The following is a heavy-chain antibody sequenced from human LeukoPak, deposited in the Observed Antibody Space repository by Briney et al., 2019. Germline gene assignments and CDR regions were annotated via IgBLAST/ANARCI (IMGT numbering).Heavy chain of an antibody. CDR2: ISWNSGSI. Sequence: PGGSLRLSCAASGFTFDDYAMHWVRQAPGKGLQWVSGISWNSGSIGYADSVKGRFTISRDNAKNSLYLQMNSLRAEDTALYYCAKDSSSSSTRSNIDYWGQGTLVTVSS. J-gene: IGHJ4*02. D-gene: IGHD6-13*01. CDR1: GFTFDDYA. CDR3: AKDSSSSSTRSNIDY. V-gene: IGHV3-9*01.